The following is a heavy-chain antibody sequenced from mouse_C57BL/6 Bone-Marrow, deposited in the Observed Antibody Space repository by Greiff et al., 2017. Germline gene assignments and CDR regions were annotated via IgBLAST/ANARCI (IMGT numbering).Heavy chain of an antibody. V-gene: IGHV1-5*01. Sequence: EVQLVESGPVLGRPGASVKMSCKTSGYTFTSYWMHWVKQRPGQGLEWIGAIYPGNSDPSYNQKFKGQATLTAVTSASTAYLELSRLTYEDSAVYCCTSPGFDWYFDFWGTGTTVTVSS. J-gene: IGHJ1*03. CDR3: TSPGFDWYFDF. CDR1: GYTFTSYW. CDR2: IYPGNSDP.